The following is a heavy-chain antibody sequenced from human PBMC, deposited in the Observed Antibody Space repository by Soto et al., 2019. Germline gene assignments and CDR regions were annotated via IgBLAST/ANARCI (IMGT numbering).Heavy chain of an antibody. CDR2: ISYDGSNK. V-gene: IGHV3-30*03. J-gene: IGHJ4*02. CDR1: GFTFSSYG. Sequence: PGGSLRLSCAASGFTFSSYGMHWVRQAPGKGLEWVAVISYDGSNKYYADSVKGRFTISRDNSKNTLYLQMNSLRAEDTAVYYCARRGPKTDYFDYWGQGTLVTVSS. D-gene: IGHD3-10*01. CDR3: ARRGPKTDYFDY.